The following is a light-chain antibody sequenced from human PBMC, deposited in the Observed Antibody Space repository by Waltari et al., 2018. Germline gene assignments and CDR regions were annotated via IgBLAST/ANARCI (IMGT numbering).Light chain of an antibody. CDR2: GAS. Sequence: EIVLTQSLGTLSLSPGERATLPGRASQGVRSSELAWYQQKPGQAPRLLIFGASNRATGIPDRFSGSGSGTDFTLTISRLEPEDFAVYYCLQYGSSPWTFGQGTKVEIK. CDR1: QGVRSSE. CDR3: LQYGSSPWT. V-gene: IGKV3-20*01. J-gene: IGKJ1*01.